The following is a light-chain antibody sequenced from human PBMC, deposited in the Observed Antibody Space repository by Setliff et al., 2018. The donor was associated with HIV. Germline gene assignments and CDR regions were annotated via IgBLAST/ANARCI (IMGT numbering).Light chain of an antibody. CDR1: TSDIGHYNR. CDR2: EVS. V-gene: IGLV2-18*02. J-gene: IGLJ1*01. CDR3: SSYTTSITFV. Sequence: QSALTQPPYVSGAPGQSVTISCTGSTSDIGHYNRVSWYQQPPGAAPKLIMYEVSRRPSGVPDRFSGSKSDSTASLTISGLQPEDEADYYRSSYTTSITFVFGTGAKVTVL.